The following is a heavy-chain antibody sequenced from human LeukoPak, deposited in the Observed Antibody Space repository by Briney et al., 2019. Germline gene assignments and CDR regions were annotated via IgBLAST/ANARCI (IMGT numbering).Heavy chain of an antibody. J-gene: IGHJ6*03. D-gene: IGHD4-17*01. CDR3: ARHTVTYYYYYMDV. Sequence: GGSLRLSCAASGFTFSSYEMNWVRQAPGKGLEWVSYISSSGSTIYYADSVKGRFTISRDNAKNSLYLQMNSLRAEDTAVYYCARHTVTYYYYYMDVWGKGTTVTVSS. CDR2: ISSSGSTI. CDR1: GFTFSSYE. V-gene: IGHV3-48*03.